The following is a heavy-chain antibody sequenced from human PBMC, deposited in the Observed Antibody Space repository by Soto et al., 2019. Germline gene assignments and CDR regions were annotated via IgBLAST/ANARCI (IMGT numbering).Heavy chain of an antibody. CDR3: ETGSGYGPRNSVSHSLSS. CDR2: IKFDASEK. V-gene: IGHV3-7*03. D-gene: IGHD3-10*01. J-gene: IGHJ5*01. Sequence: ERVATIKFDASEKKFVDSVKGRFTMSRDNAKNSLSLQMDSLRAEDTAVYYCETGSGYGPRNSVSHSLSSWGHGTLDTVS.